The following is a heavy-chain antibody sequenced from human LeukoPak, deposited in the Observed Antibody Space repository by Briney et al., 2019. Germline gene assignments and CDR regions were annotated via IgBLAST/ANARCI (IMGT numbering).Heavy chain of an antibody. D-gene: IGHD6-13*01. J-gene: IGHJ5*02. Sequence: SETLSLTCTVSGGSISSSSHYWGWIRQPPGKGLEWIGSIHYSGSTYYNPSLKSRGTISVDTSKDQFSLKLSSVTASDTAVYYCASWYSSSWQYWFDPWGQGTLVTVSS. CDR3: ASWYSSSWQYWFDP. CDR1: GGSISSSSHY. CDR2: IHYSGST. V-gene: IGHV4-39*01.